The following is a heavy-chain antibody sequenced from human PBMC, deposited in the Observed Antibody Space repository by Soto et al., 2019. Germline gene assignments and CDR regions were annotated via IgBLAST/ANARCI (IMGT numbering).Heavy chain of an antibody. J-gene: IGHJ4*02. CDR3: AKDPRRGVATMEYYFDY. V-gene: IGHV4-61*01. CDR1: GGSVSGGSYY. Sequence: PSETLSLTCTVSGGSVSGGSYYWSWIRQPPGKGLEWIGYIYSSGNTKYNPSLKSRVTMSVDTSINQFSLKLSSVTAADTAVYYCAKDPRRGVATMEYYFDYWGQGTLVTVSS. D-gene: IGHD5-12*01. CDR2: IYSSGNT.